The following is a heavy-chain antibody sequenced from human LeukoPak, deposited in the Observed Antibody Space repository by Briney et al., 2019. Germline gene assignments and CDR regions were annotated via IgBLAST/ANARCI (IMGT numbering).Heavy chain of an antibody. CDR2: IYYSGST. CDR3: ARRRGYSYDY. Sequence: PSETLSLTCTVSGGSISSYYWSWIRQPPGKGPEWIGYIYYSGSTTYNPSLKSRVTISVDTSKNQFSLKLSSVTAADTAVYYCARRRGYSYDYWGQGTLVTVSS. J-gene: IGHJ4*02. V-gene: IGHV4-59*01. CDR1: GGSISSYY. D-gene: IGHD5-18*01.